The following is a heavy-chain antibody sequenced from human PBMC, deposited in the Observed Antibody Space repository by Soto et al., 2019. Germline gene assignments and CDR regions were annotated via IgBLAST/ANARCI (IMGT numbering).Heavy chain of an antibody. CDR3: ARRLRRGTCDY. CDR1: GYIFATYW. V-gene: IGHV5-51*01. Sequence: HVESLKISCNGSGYIFATYWIGWVRQMPGKGLEWMGIIYPGDSDTNYSPSFEGQVTISVDKSISTAYLQWSSLKASDTAMYYCARRLRRGTCDYLGQGTLVTVSS. CDR2: IYPGDSDT. J-gene: IGHJ4*02. D-gene: IGHD3-16*01.